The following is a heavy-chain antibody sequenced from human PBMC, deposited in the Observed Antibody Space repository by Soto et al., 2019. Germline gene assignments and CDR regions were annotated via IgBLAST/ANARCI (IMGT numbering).Heavy chain of an antibody. CDR1: GFTFSNAW. V-gene: IGHV3-15*01. D-gene: IGHD3-16*01. CDR3: TRQRGGTPFDY. CDR2: IKSKTDGGTT. J-gene: IGHJ4*02. Sequence: GGSLRLSCAASGFTFSNAWMSWVRQAPGKGLEWVGRIKSKTDGGTTDYAAPVKGRFTISRDDSKNTLYLQMNSLKTEDTAVYYCTRQRGGTPFDYWGQGTLVTVSS.